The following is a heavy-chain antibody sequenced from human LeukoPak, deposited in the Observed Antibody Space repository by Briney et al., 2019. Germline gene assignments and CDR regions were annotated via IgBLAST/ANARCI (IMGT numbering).Heavy chain of an antibody. CDR1: GYRFTTYW. V-gene: IGHV5-51*01. CDR2: IYPVDSDT. CDR3: ARVLAYSSSWYGDY. J-gene: IGHJ4*02. D-gene: IGHD6-13*01. Sequence: GESLKISCKGSGYRFTTYWIGWVRQMPGKGLEWMGIIYPVDSDTRYSPSFQGQVTISADKSITTAYLQWSSLKASDTAMYYCARVLAYSSSWYGDYWGQGTLVTVSS.